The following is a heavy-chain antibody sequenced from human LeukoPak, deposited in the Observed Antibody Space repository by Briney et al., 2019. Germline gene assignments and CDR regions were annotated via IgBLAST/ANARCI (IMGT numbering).Heavy chain of an antibody. D-gene: IGHD2-15*01. Sequence: GGSLRLSCAASGFTFDYYAMYWVRQGPGKSLEWVSLISREGDRTYYTDSVKGRFSISRDNSRNSLYLQMNSLRLEDTALYYCGRGGFYYGVDVWGKGTTVTVSS. V-gene: IGHV3-43D*04. CDR1: GFTFDYYA. J-gene: IGHJ6*04. CDR3: GRGGFYYGVDV. CDR2: ISREGDRT.